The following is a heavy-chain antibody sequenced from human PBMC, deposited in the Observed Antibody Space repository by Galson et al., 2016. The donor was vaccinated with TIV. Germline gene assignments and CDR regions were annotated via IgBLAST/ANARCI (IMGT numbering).Heavy chain of an antibody. J-gene: IGHJ4*02. CDR1: GFTFSYYP. D-gene: IGHD5-12*01. V-gene: IGHV3-30*04. CDR2: ISYDGTIG. CDR3: AREEASGHDPFRVTIGFEN. Sequence: SLRLSCAASGFTFSYYPMHWVRQAPGKALEWVAIISYDGTIGTYADSVKGRFTISRDSSKNTLYLQMNSLRAEDTAVYYCAREEASGHDPFRVTIGFENWGQGTLITVSS.